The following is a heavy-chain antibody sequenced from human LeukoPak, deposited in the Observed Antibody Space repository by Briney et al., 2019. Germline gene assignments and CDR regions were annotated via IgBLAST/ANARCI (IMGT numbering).Heavy chain of an antibody. D-gene: IGHD5-24*01. CDR1: GGTFSSYA. V-gene: IGHV1-8*02. CDR2: MNPNSGNT. J-gene: IGHJ4*02. Sequence: ASVKVSCKASGGTFSSYAISWVRQAPGQGLEWMGWMNPNSGNTGYAQKFQGRVTMTRNTSISTAYMELSSLRSEDTAVYYCAREDGYNFVDYWGQGTLVTVSS. CDR3: AREDGYNFVDY.